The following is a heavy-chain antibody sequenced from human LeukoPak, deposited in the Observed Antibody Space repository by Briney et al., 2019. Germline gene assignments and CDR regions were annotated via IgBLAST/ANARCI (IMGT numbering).Heavy chain of an antibody. CDR3: AGDQEGFDY. CDR1: GYTFTSNY. V-gene: IGHV1-46*01. J-gene: IGHJ4*02. CDR2: INPRDGST. Sequence: ASVKVSCKASGYTFTSNYIHWVRQAPGQGLEWMGMINPRDGSTSYAQKFQGRVTVTRDTSTSTVHMELSGLRSEDTAVYYCAGDQEGFDYWGQGTLVTVSS.